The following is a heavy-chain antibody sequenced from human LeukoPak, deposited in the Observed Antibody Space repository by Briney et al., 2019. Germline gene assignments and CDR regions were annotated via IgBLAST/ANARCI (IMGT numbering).Heavy chain of an antibody. CDR1: GFTFSSFA. CDR3: AREIGDFDY. J-gene: IGHJ4*02. Sequence: RGSLRLSCAASGFTFSSFAMSWVRQAPGKGLQWVSVISGSGVSTYYADSVKGRFTISRDNSKNTLFLQVNSLRAEDTAVYYCAREIGDFDYWGQGALVTVSS. V-gene: IGHV3-23*01. CDR2: ISGSGVST.